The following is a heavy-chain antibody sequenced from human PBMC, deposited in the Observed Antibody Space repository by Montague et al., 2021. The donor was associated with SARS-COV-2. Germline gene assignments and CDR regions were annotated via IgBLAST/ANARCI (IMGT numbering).Heavy chain of an antibody. D-gene: IGHD1-26*01. J-gene: IGHJ2*01. CDR1: GFIFDDYA. CDR2: ITWKSGRI. V-gene: IGHV3-9*01. Sequence: SLRLSCAASGFIFDDYAMHWVRQAPGKGLEWVSGITWKSGRIAYADSVKGRFTVSRDNAKNSLYLQMNSLRAEDTASYYCAKDARKWELLPSYWYFDLWGRGTLVTVSS. CDR3: AKDARKWELLPSYWYFDL.